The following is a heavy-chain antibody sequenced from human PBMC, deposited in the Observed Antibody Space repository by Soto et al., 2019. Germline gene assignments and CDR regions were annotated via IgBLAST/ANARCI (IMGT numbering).Heavy chain of an antibody. V-gene: IGHV3-23*01. Sequence: EVQLLESGGGLVQPGGSLRLSCAASGFTFSSYAMSWVRQAPGKGLEWVSAISGSGGSTYYADSVKGRFTISRDNSKNTLYLQINSLRAEDTAVYYCAIFTYYDILTGYYPWGQGTLVTVSS. CDR3: AIFTYYDILTGYYP. CDR1: GFTFSSYA. D-gene: IGHD3-9*01. CDR2: ISGSGGST. J-gene: IGHJ5*02.